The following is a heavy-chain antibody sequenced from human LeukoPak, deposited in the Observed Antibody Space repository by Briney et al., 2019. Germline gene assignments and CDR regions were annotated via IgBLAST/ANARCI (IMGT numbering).Heavy chain of an antibody. V-gene: IGHV3-7*01. CDR1: GFTFSSYA. J-gene: IGHJ5*02. CDR3: ARDGASGSNWFDP. D-gene: IGHD3-10*01. Sequence: GGSLRLSCAASGFTFSSYAMSWVRQAPGKGLEWVANIKQDGSEKYYVDSVKGRFTISRDNAKNSLYLQMNSLRAEDTAVYYCARDGASGSNWFDPWGQGTLVTVSS. CDR2: IKQDGSEK.